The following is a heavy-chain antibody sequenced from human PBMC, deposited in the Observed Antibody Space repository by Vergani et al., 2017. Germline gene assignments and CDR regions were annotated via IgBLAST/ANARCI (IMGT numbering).Heavy chain of an antibody. CDR2: IIPIFGTA. Sequence: QVQLVQSGAEVGKPGASVKISCKASGGTFSSYAISWVRQAPGQGLEWMGGIIPIFGTANYAQKFQGRVTITADESTSTAYMELSSLRSEDTAVYYCARRGPNSDYFDYWGQGTLVTVSS. D-gene: IGHD2-8*01. CDR1: GGTFSSYA. J-gene: IGHJ4*02. V-gene: IGHV1-69*01. CDR3: ARRGPNSDYFDY.